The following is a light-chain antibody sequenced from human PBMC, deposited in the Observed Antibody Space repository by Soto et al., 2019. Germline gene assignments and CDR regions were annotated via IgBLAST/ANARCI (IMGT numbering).Light chain of an antibody. CDR3: NSFTSSYTYV. CDR1: SSDIGAYNR. CDR2: DVN. V-gene: IGLV2-18*02. Sequence: QSALNQPPSVSGSPGQSVTISCTGTSSDIGAYNRVSWYQQSPGAAPRLMICDVNNRPSGVPERFSGSKSGNTASLTIFGLQAEDEADYYCNSFTSSYTYVFGTGTKLTVL. J-gene: IGLJ1*01.